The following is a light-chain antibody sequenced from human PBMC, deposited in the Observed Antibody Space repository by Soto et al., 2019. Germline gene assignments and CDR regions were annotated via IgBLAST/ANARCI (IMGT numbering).Light chain of an antibody. J-gene: IGLJ2*01. CDR3: SSYTSSSS. CDR2: DVS. Sequence: QSALTQPASVSGSPGQSITISCTGTSSDVGGYNYVSWYQQHPGKAPKLMIYDVSNRPSGVSNRFSGSKSGNTASLTISGRQAEDEADYYCSSYTSSSSFGGGTKLTVL. V-gene: IGLV2-14*01. CDR1: SSDVGGYNY.